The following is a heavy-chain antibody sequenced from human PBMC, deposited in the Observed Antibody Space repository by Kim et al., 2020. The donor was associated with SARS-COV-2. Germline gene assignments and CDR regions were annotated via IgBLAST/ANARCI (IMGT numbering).Heavy chain of an antibody. J-gene: IGHJ4*02. CDR2: IWYDGSNN. CDR3: VRGYCGTATCYTGGTYFDH. Sequence: GGSLRLSCAPSGFSFSTYGMHWVRQAPGKGLEWVATIWYDGSNNYYPDSVKGRFTVSRDNSKNTLYLQMNSLRAEDTAVYYCVRGYCGTATCYTGGTYFDHWGRGTLVTVSS. D-gene: IGHD2-2*02. V-gene: IGHV3-33*08. CDR1: GFSFSTYG.